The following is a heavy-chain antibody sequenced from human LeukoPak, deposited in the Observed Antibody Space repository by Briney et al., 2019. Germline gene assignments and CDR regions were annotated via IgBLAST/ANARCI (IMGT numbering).Heavy chain of an antibody. CDR3: ARGRYDILTGYYGY. J-gene: IGHJ4*02. D-gene: IGHD3-9*01. CDR2: ISSNGSST. Sequence: PGGSLRLSCAASGFTFSSYAMHWVRQAPGKGLEYVSAISSNGSSTYYANSVKGRFTISRDNSKNTLYLQMGSLRAEDMAVYYCARGRYDILTGYYGYWGQGTLVTVSS. CDR1: GFTFSSYA. V-gene: IGHV3-64*01.